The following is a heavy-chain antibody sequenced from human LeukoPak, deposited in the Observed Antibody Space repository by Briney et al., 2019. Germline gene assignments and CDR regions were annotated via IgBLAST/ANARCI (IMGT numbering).Heavy chain of an antibody. CDR3: AGHRHISTRPDAFDI. CDR2: IYPGDFDT. D-gene: IGHD6-6*01. CDR1: GYNFSTYW. Sequence: GESLKISCKSSGYNFSTYWIGWVRQMPGKGLEWMGIIYPGDFDTRYSPSFQGQVTISVDKSISTAYLQWSSLKASDTAMYYCAGHRHISTRPDAFDIWGQGTMVTVSS. V-gene: IGHV5-51*01. J-gene: IGHJ3*02.